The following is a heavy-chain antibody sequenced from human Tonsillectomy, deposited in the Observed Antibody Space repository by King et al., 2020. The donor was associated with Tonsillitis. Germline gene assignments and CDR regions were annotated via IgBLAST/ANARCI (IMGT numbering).Heavy chain of an antibody. V-gene: IGHV3-15*01. J-gene: IGHJ4*02. Sequence: QLVQSGGGLVKPGGSLRLSCAASGFTFSNAWMSWVCQAPGKGLEWVGRIKSKTDGGTTDYAAPVKGRFTISRDDSKNTLYLQMNSLKTEDTAVYYCTTGVDTAMVEDYWGQGTLVTVSS. CDR2: IKSKTDGGTT. CDR1: GFTFSNAW. CDR3: TTGVDTAMVEDY. D-gene: IGHD5-18*01.